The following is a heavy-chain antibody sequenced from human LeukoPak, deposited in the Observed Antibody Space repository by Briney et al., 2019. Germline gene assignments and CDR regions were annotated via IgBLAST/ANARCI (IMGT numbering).Heavy chain of an antibody. CDR2: INQDESVK. CDR3: ARDPGSSAFDY. Sequence: GGSLRLSCTASGFTFSNYWITWVRQAPGKGLEFVANINQDESVKNYVESVKGRFTISRDNAENSLHLQMNSLRAEDTAVYYCARDPGSSAFDYWGQGTLVTVSS. D-gene: IGHD5/OR15-5a*01. J-gene: IGHJ4*02. CDR1: GFTFSNYW. V-gene: IGHV3-7*01.